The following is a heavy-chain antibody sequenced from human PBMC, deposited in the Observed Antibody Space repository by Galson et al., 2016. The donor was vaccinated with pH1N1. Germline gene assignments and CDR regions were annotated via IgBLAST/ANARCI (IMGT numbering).Heavy chain of an antibody. V-gene: IGHV5-51*03. CDR3: ARGSGSPGAYYYYGMDV. CDR1: GYSFTNYW. Sequence: QSGAEVKQPGESLKISCKSSGYSFTNYWIAWVRQMPGKGLQWMGIIYPSASDTRYSPSFQGQVTISDDKSISTAYLQWSSLKASDTAIYYCARGSGSPGAYYYYGMDVWGQGTLVIVSS. D-gene: IGHD3-10*01. CDR2: IYPSASDT. J-gene: IGHJ6*02.